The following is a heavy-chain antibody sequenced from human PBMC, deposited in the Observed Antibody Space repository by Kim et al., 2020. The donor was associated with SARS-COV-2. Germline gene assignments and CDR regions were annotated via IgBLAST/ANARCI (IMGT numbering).Heavy chain of an antibody. V-gene: IGHV3-23*01. CDR2: ISGSGGST. Sequence: GGSLRLSCAASGFTFSSYAMSWVRQAPGKGLEWVSAISGSGGSTYYADSVKGRFTISRDNSKNTLYLQMNSLRAEDTAVYYCAKDNVRGGLYYYYGMDVWGQGTTVTVSS. J-gene: IGHJ6*02. CDR1: GFTFSSYA. D-gene: IGHD3-10*01. CDR3: AKDNVRGGLYYYYGMDV.